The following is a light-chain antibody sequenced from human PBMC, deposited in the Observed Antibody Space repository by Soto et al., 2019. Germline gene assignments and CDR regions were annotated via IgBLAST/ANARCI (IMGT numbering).Light chain of an antibody. CDR2: SNN. CDR1: SSNIGSNT. Sequence: QSMPTQPPSASGTPGQRSTMSCSGSSSNIGSNTVNWYQQLPGTAPKLLIYSNNQRPSGVPDRFSGSKSGTSASLAISGLQSEDDADYYCADRGDSLNCFSLLGTGT. J-gene: IGLJ1*01. CDR3: ADRGDSLNCFSL. V-gene: IGLV1-44*01.